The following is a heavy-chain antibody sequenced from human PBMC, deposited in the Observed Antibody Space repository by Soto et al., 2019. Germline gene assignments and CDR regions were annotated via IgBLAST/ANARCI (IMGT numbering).Heavy chain of an antibody. J-gene: IGHJ5*02. D-gene: IGHD6-19*01. CDR3: ARGGGWYVWFDP. CDR1: GYTFTSYA. Sequence: QVQLVQSGAEEKKPGGSLKVSCKASGYTFTSYAMHWVRQAPGQRLEWMGWTNAGNGNTKYSQKFQGRVTITRDTSASTAYMELSSLRSEDTAVYYCARGGGWYVWFDPWGQGTLVTVSS. V-gene: IGHV1-3*05. CDR2: TNAGNGNT.